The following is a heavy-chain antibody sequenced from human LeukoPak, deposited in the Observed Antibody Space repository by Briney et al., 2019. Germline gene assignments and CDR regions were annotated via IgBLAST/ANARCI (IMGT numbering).Heavy chain of an antibody. D-gene: IGHD6-13*01. CDR1: GYTFTGYY. Sequence: ASVKVSCKASGYTFTGYYMHWVRQAPGQGLEWVGWINPNSGGTNYAQKFQGWVTMTRDTSISTAYMELSRLRSDDTAVYYCARDDPPYSSSWYLDPWGQGTLVTVSS. CDR3: ARDDPPYSSSWYLDP. J-gene: IGHJ5*02. CDR2: INPNSGGT. V-gene: IGHV1-2*04.